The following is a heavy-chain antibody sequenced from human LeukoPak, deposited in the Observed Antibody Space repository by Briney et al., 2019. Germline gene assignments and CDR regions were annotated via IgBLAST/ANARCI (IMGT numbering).Heavy chain of an antibody. J-gene: IGHJ1*01. CDR1: GYTLTELS. Sequence: ASVKVSCKVSGYTLTELSMHWVRQAPGKGLEWMGGFDPEDGETIYAQKFQGRVTMTEDTSTDTAYMELSRLRSDDTAVYYCARDLSSLAYYTAMVPPAEYFQHWGQGTLVTVSS. D-gene: IGHD5-18*01. CDR3: ARDLSSLAYYTAMVPPAEYFQH. CDR2: FDPEDGET. V-gene: IGHV1-24*01.